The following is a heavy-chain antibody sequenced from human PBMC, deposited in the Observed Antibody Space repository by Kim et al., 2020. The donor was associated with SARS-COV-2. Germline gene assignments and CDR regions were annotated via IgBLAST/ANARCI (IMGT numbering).Heavy chain of an antibody. CDR2: ISRDSGHI. Sequence: GGSLRLSCETSGCIFSDYALHWVRQSPAKGLEWVGGISRDSGHIENAYYVTGRFTISRANDKNSLYLQMDRPRLEDTASYYCAKDVGPGAGAIGYWCHG. V-gene: IGHV3-9*01. CDR3: AKDVGPGAGAIGY. J-gene: IGHJ4*01. CDR1: GCIFSDYA. D-gene: IGHD1-26*01.